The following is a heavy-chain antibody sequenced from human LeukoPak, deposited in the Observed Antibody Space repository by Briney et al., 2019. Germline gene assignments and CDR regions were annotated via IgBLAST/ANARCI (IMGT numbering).Heavy chain of an antibody. CDR3: ARARITMVRGVMRGWFDP. J-gene: IGHJ5*02. V-gene: IGHV4-61*08. Sequence: SETLSLTCTVSGGSISSGGYYWSWIRQPPGKGLEWIGYIYYSGSTNYNPSLKSRVTISVDTSKNQFSLKLSSVTAADTAVYYCARARITMVRGVMRGWFDPWGQGTLVTVSS. CDR1: GGSISSGGYY. CDR2: IYYSGST. D-gene: IGHD3-10*01.